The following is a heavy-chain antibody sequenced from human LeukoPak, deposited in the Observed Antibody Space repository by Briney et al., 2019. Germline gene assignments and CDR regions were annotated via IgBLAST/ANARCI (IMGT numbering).Heavy chain of an antibody. V-gene: IGHV1-2*02. CDR2: INPKSGGS. D-gene: IGHD6-19*01. CDR1: VYTFTRYY. Sequence: GASMKVSCKASVYTFTRYYMHWVRQAPGQGLEWMGWINPKSGGSDYAQNFEGRVTMTRDTSISTAYMELTRLTSDDTAVYYCARDGYTSGRNVPYYFDYWGQGSLVTVSS. CDR3: ARDGYTSGRNVPYYFDY. J-gene: IGHJ4*02.